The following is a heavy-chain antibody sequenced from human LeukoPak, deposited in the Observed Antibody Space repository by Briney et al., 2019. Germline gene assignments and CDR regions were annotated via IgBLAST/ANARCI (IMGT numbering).Heavy chain of an antibody. CDR1: GFTFSSYA. CDR2: ISGSWGST. CDR3: AKGREDVTPFDY. Sequence: GGSLRLSCAASGFTFSSYAMSWVSQAPGKGREGGSAISGSWGSTYYADSVKGRFTISRDNSKNTLYLQMNSLRAEDGAVYYFAKGREDVTPFDYWGQGTLVTVSS. V-gene: IGHV3-23*01. D-gene: IGHD3-10*02. J-gene: IGHJ4*02.